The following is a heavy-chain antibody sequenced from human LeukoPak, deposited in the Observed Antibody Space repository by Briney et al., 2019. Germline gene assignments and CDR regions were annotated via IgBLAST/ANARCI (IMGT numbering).Heavy chain of an antibody. CDR1: GFPFSSYG. V-gene: IGHV3-33*01. J-gene: IGHJ3*02. CDR3: ARDPTGITESRAFDI. Sequence: GVSVRLSCEASGFPFSSYGIHGVGQAPGKGWEGGAVMRFDGRNKHYAESVRGRFPISRDNAKHSLHRQMDSLRSEDARVYYCARDPTGITESRAFDIWGQGTMVTVSS. CDR2: MRFDGRNK. D-gene: IGHD3-3*01.